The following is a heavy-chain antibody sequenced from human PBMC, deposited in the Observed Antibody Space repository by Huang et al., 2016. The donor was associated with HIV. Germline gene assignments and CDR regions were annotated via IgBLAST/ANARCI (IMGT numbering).Heavy chain of an antibody. Sequence: QGRLQQWGAGLLKPSETLSLTCAVYGGSFSRYYWTWVRQPPGKGLEWVGEISQSGSTNDNASLESRVTISGDTAKNQFSLRLTSVTAADTATYFCARAPAGNDYSLYNYYGLDIWGQGTTVTVSS. CDR2: ISQSGST. CDR3: ARAPAGNDYSLYNYYGLDI. CDR1: GGSFSRYY. V-gene: IGHV4-34*01. D-gene: IGHD2-15*01. J-gene: IGHJ6*02.